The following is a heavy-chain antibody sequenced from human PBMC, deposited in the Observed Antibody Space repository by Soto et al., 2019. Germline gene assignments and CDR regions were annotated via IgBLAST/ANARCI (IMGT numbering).Heavy chain of an antibody. D-gene: IGHD1-20*01. CDR2: IIPIFGTA. J-gene: IGHJ5*02. CDR1: GGTFSSYA. Sequence: GASVKVSCKASGGTFSSYAISWVRQAPGQGLEWMGGIIPIFGTANYAQKFQGRVTITADESTSTAYMELSSLRSEDTAVYYCARITRLPNWFDPWGQGTLVTVSS. CDR3: ARITRLPNWFDP. V-gene: IGHV1-69*13.